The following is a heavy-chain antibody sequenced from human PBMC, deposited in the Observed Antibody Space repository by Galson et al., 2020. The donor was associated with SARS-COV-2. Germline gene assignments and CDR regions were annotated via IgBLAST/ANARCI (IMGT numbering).Heavy chain of an antibody. J-gene: IGHJ6*02. CDR1: GFPFSTYS. D-gene: IGHD5-18*01. CDR2: ISTSSSYT. Sequence: NSGGSLRLSCAASGFPFSTYSMNWVRLAPGKGLERVSSISTSSSYTYYVDSVKGRFSIPRDNPRNSLYLQMNSLRAEDTAVYYCARDEGIRGYNYGRLYYGMDVWGQGTTVTVAS. CDR3: ARDEGIRGYNYGRLYYGMDV. V-gene: IGHV3-21*01.